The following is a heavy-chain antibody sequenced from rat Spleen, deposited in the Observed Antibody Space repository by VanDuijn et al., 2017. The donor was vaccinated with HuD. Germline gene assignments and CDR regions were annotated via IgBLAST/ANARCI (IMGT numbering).Heavy chain of an antibody. CDR2: INKDSTAI. D-gene: IGHD1-11*01. V-gene: IGHV4-2*01. Sequence: EVKLVESGGGLVQPGRSLKLSCAASGFNFKDYWMGWVRQAPGKGLEWIGEINKDSTAIKYTPSLKDKFTVSRDNAQNTLYLQMSKLGSEDTAIYYCVREREGVVSWGQGVMVTVSS. CDR1: GFNFKDYW. CDR3: VREREGVVS. J-gene: IGHJ2*01.